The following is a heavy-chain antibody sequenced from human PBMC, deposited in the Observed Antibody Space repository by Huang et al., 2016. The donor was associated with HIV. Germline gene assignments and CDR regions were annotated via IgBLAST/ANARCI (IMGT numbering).Heavy chain of an antibody. J-gene: IGHJ5*02. CDR1: LGSLSGYY. D-gene: IGHD3-16*01. CDR2: INYSGTS. Sequence: QVQLYQWGAGLLRPSETLSLTYAVYLGSLSGYYWSWIRQSPEKGLEWIGEINYSGTSNSNPSLKSRVTISVDPSKKQLSLKLKSVTAADTAVYYCAREVMTSFGGPFDPWGQGTLVAVSS. V-gene: IGHV4-34*01. CDR3: AREVMTSFGGPFDP.